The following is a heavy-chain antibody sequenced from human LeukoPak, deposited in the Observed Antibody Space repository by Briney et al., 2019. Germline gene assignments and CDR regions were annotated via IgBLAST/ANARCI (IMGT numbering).Heavy chain of an antibody. V-gene: IGHV3-23*01. D-gene: IGHD3-9*01. Sequence: GGSLRLSCAASGFTFSTYALSWVRQAPGKGLEWVPLISGTGYQTDYADSVKGRFTISRDNSKNTLYLQMNSLKAEDTAVYYCAKHLRTNFWFFDHWGQGTLVTVSS. CDR2: ISGTGYQT. J-gene: IGHJ4*02. CDR1: GFTFSTYA. CDR3: AKHLRTNFWFFDH.